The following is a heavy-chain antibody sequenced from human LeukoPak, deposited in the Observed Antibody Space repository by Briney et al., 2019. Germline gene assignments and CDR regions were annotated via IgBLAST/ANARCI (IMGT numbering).Heavy chain of an antibody. J-gene: IGHJ3*02. V-gene: IGHV3-7*01. CDR3: AGRIFDI. CDR1: GFTFRNYL. Sequence: GGSLRLSCAGYGFTFRNYLMAWVRQAPGKGLEWVANIKEDGSEKYYLDPVEGRFTISRDNAKSSVYLQMNSLRAEDTAVYYCAGRIFDIWGQGTMVTVSS. CDR2: IKEDGSEK.